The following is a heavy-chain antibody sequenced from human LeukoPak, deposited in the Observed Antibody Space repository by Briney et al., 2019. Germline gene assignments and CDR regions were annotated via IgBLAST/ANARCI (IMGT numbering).Heavy chain of an antibody. V-gene: IGHV3-66*01. CDR3: ARGRSSGWGIYYFDY. Sequence: GGSLRLSCAASGFTFSSYWMSWVRQAPGKGLEWVSVIYSGGSTYYADSVKGRFTISRDNSKNTLYLQMNSLRAEDTAVYYCARGRSSGWGIYYFDYWGQGTLVTVSS. CDR2: IYSGGST. J-gene: IGHJ4*02. D-gene: IGHD6-19*01. CDR1: GFTFSSYW.